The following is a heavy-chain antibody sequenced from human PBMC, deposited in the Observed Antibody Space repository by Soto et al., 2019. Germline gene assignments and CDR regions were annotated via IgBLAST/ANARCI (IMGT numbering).Heavy chain of an antibody. J-gene: IGHJ6*02. Sequence: GGALRLSCAASGFTFSSYAMHWVRQAPGKGLEGVAVISYDGSNKYYADSVKGRFTISRDNSKNTLYLQMNSLRAEDTAVYYCAREEGSDYDFWSGYLAPYYYGMDVWGQGTTVTVSS. V-gene: IGHV3-30-3*01. CDR1: GFTFSSYA. D-gene: IGHD3-3*01. CDR3: AREEGSDYDFWSGYLAPYYYGMDV. CDR2: ISYDGSNK.